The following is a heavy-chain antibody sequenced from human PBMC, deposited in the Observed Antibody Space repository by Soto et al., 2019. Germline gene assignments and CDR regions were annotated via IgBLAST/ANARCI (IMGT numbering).Heavy chain of an antibody. CDR1: GGTFSSYT. CDR2: IIPILGIA. D-gene: IGHD1-26*01. V-gene: IGHV1-69*02. Sequence: ASVKVSCKASGGTFSSYTISWVRQAPGQGLEWMGRIIPILGIANYAQKFQGRVTITADKSTSTAYMELSSLRSEDTAVYYCARSGSYQTYYYGMDVWGQGTTVTVSS. CDR3: ARSGSYQTYYYGMDV. J-gene: IGHJ6*02.